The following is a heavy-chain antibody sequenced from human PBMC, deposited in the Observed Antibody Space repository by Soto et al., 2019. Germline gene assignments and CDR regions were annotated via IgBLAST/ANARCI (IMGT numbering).Heavy chain of an antibody. CDR2: ISYDGGNQ. CDR3: ARGPITQTSFIDH. V-gene: IGHV3-30-3*01. Sequence: GGALRLSFHASGVTFSSYPMHWVRQARGKGLEWVTVISYDGGNQYYADSVKGRFTIARDNSKDTLYLQMHSLRSDDTAVYFCARGPITQTSFIDHWGQGTLVTVSS. J-gene: IGHJ4*02. CDR1: GVTFSSYP. D-gene: IGHD1-20*01.